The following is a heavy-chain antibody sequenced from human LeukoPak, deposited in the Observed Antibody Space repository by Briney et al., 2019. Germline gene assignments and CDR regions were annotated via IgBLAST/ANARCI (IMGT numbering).Heavy chain of an antibody. J-gene: IGHJ4*02. CDR3: ARGPIAAAGTFFFDY. CDR1: GGSISSYY. V-gene: IGHV4-4*07. CDR2: IYTSGST. D-gene: IGHD6-13*01. Sequence: SETLSLTCTVSGGSISSYYWSWIRQPAGKGLEWIGRIYTSGSTNYNPSLKSRVTMSVDTSKNQFSLKLSSVTAADTAVYYCARGPIAAAGTFFFDYWGQGTLVTVSA.